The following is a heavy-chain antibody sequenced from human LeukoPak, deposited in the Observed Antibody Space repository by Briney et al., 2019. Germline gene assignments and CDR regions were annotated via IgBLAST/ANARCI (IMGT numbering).Heavy chain of an antibody. D-gene: IGHD4-23*01. CDR2: IKNDGAVK. Sequence: GGSLRLSCAASGFTFSCHWMTWVRQAPGKGLEWVANIKNDGAVKNYVDSVKGRFTISRDNAKNSLYLQMNSLRAEDTAVYYCANLYGGLDYWGQGTLVTVSS. J-gene: IGHJ4*02. CDR1: GFTFSCHW. CDR3: ANLYGGLDY. V-gene: IGHV3-7*01.